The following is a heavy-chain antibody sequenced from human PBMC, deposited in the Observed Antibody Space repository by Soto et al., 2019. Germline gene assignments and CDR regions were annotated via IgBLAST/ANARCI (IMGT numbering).Heavy chain of an antibody. V-gene: IGHV4-4*02. D-gene: IGHD2-15*01. CDR2: IYHSGST. CDR3: ARAHCSGGSCYYFDY. J-gene: IGHJ4*02. Sequence: SETLSLTCAVSGGSISSSNWWSWVRQPPGKGLEWIGEIYHSGSTNYNPSLKSRVTISVDKSKNQFSLKLSSVTAADTAVYYCARAHCSGGSCYYFDYWGQGTLVTV. CDR1: GGSISSSNW.